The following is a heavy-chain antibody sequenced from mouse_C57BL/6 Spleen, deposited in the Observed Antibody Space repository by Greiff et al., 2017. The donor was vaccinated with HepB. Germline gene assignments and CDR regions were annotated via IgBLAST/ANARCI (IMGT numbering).Heavy chain of an antibody. CDR1: GYTFTSYW. D-gene: IGHD4-1*02. V-gene: IGHV1-72*01. CDR2: IDPNSGGT. Sequence: QVHVKQPGAELVKPGASVKLSCKASGYTFTSYWMHWVKQRPGRGLEWIGRIDPNSGGTKYNEKFKSEATLTVDKPSSTAYMQLSSLTSEDSAVYYCARSQLGVSHFDYWGQGTTLTVSS. J-gene: IGHJ2*01. CDR3: ARSQLGVSHFDY.